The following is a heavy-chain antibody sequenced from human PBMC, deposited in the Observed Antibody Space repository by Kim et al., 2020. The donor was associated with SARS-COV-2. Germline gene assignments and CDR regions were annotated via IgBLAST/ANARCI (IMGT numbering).Heavy chain of an antibody. V-gene: IGHV3-23*01. Sequence: SGSGGSTYYADSVKGRFTISRDNSKNTLYLQMNSPRAEDTAVYYCAKHPDWGQGTLVTVSS. J-gene: IGHJ4*02. CDR2: SGSGGST. CDR3: AKHPD.